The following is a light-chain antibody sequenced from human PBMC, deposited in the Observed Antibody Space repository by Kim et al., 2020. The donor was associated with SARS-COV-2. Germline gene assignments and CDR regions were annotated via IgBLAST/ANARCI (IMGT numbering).Light chain of an antibody. CDR2: QDT. V-gene: IGLV3-1*01. J-gene: IGLJ1*01. CDR1: QLGDKY. CDR3: QAWDSSVGV. Sequence: SYELTQPPSVSVSPGQTASITCSGDQLGDKYVYWYLQKPGQSPVLVIYQDTKRPSGIPERFSGSNSGDTATLTIRGTQAVDEADYYCQAWDSSVGVFGAG.